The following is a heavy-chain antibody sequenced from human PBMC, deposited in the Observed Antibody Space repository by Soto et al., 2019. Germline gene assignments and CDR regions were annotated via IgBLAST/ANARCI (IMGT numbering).Heavy chain of an antibody. CDR3: ARHRGYYDILTGYYTDLNFDS. V-gene: IGHV4-39*01. Sequence: PSETLSLTCTVSGGSISSSSYYWGWIRQPPGKGLEWIGSIYYSGSTSYNPSLKSRVTISVDTSKNQFSLRLSSVTAADTAVYYCARHRGYYDILTGYYTDLNFDSWGQGALVTVS. CDR2: IYYSGST. CDR1: GGSISSSSYY. D-gene: IGHD3-9*01. J-gene: IGHJ4*02.